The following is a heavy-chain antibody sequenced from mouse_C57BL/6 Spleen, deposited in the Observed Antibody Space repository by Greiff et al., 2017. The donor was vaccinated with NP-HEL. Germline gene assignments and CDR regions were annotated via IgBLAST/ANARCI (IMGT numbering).Heavy chain of an antibody. CDR1: GYTFTEYT. CDR3: ARHEGLLRSYAMDY. D-gene: IGHD1-1*01. CDR2: FYTGSGSI. Sequence: QVQLQQSGAELVKPGASVKLSCKASGYTFTEYTIHWVKQRSGQGLEWIGWFYTGSGSIKYNENFKDKVTLTADKSSSTVYMELSRLTAEDASVYCCARHEGLLRSYAMDYWGQGTSVTVSS. J-gene: IGHJ4*01. V-gene: IGHV1-62-2*01.